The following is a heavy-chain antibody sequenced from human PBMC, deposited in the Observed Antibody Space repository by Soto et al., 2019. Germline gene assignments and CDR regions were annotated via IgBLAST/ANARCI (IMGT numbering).Heavy chain of an antibody. J-gene: IGHJ4*02. CDR3: ARGKIAGLLEY. D-gene: IGHD2-21*01. CDR1: YGTIGNFY. CDR2: IYYSVST. V-gene: IGHV4-59*01. Sequence: PSVTMPVTCTVFYGTIGNFYGSWIRQPPGKGLEWIGYIYYSVSTNYNPSLRSRVTISVDTSKNQFSLRLSSVTAADTAVYYCARGKIAGLLEYLGQGTLDIVSS.